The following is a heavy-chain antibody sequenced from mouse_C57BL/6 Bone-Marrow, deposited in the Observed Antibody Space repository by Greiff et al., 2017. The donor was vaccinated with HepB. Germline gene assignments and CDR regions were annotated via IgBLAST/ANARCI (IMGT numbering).Heavy chain of an antibody. CDR1: GYTFTSYW. CDR3: ARGVWWLAY. Sequence: QVQLKQPGAELVRPGSSVKLSCKASGYTFTSYWMHWVKQRPIQGLEWIGNIDPSDSETHYNQKFKDKATLTVDKSSSTAYMQLSSLTSEDSAVYYCARGVWWLAYWGQGTLVTVSA. V-gene: IGHV1-52*01. CDR2: IDPSDSET. J-gene: IGHJ3*01.